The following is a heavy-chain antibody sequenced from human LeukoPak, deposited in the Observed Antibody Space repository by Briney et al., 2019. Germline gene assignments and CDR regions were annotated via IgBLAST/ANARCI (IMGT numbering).Heavy chain of an antibody. CDR3: ARDGGYRFDP. CDR2: ISSSSTYI. D-gene: IGHD3-16*01. V-gene: IGHV3-21*01. CDR1: GFSFNTYN. Sequence: GGSLRLSCIAAGSGFSFNTYNMIRVPQAPGKGLGWVSSISSSSTYIYYADSVKGRLTISTDNAKDSLYLQMNSLRAEDTAIYYCARDGGYRFDPWGQGTLVTVSS. J-gene: IGHJ5*02.